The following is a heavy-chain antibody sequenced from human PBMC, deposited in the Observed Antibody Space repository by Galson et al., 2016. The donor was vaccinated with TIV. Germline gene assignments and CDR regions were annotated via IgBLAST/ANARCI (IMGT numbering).Heavy chain of an antibody. CDR2: LFYGGST. CDR1: GASISNSAYY. CDR3: ARLTYSTSYYEYFEH. J-gene: IGHJ1*01. Sequence: SETLSLTCDVSGASISNSAYYWGWIRQPPGKGLEWIGSLFYGGSTFYNPSLNSRITISVDKSKNQLSLRVTSVTAADAAVYFCARLTYSTSYYEYFEHWGQGTQVTVSS. D-gene: IGHD6-13*01. V-gene: IGHV4-39*01.